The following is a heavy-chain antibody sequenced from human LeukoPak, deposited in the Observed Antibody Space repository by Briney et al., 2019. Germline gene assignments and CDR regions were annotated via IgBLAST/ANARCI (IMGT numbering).Heavy chain of an antibody. V-gene: IGHV3-20*04. CDR3: ARDSSGWYGLSDY. CDR2: LNWNGANA. CDR1: GFTFDDYG. Sequence: GGSLRLSCAASGFTFDDYGMSWIRQPPGKGLEWVSGLNWNGANAGYADSVKGRFTISRDNAKNSLYLQMSSLRAEDTAFYYCARDSSGWYGLSDYWGQGILVTVSS. J-gene: IGHJ4*02. D-gene: IGHD6-19*01.